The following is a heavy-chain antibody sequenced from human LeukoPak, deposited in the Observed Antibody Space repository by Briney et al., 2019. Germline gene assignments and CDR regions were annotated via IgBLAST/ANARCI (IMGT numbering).Heavy chain of an antibody. V-gene: IGHV1-8*03. CDR2: FDPEDGET. CDR3: ARGRGPQGIVVVPAAIRAANWFDP. Sequence: ASVKVSCEASGYTFTRYDINWVRQATGQGLEWMGGFDPEDGETIYAQKFQGRVTITRNTSISTAYMELSSLRSEDTAVYYCARGRGPQGIVVVPAAIRAANWFDPWGQGTLVTVSS. D-gene: IGHD2-2*02. J-gene: IGHJ5*02. CDR1: GYTFTRYD.